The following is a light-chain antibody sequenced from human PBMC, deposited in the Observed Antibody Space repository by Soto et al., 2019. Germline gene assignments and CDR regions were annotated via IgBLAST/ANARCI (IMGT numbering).Light chain of an antibody. Sequence: DIQMTQSPSTLSASVGDRVTITCRASQSISSWVAWYQQKLGKAPKLLIYKASSLESGVPSRFSGSGSGTDFTLTISSLQPDDFAAYYGQQYNSYPYTFGQGTKLEIK. V-gene: IGKV1-5*03. CDR1: QSISSW. CDR3: QQYNSYPYT. CDR2: KAS. J-gene: IGKJ2*01.